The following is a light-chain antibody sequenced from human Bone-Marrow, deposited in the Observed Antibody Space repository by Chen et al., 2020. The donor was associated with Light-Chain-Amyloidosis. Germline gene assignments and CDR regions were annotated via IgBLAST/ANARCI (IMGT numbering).Light chain of an antibody. V-gene: IGKV3-20*01. CDR1: QSVSSSY. CDR2: GAS. Sequence: EIVFTPSPGTLCLFPGERATLSCRASQSVSSSYLAWYQQKPGQAPRLLIYGASSRATGIPDRFSGSGSGTDFTLTISRLEPEDFAVYYCQQYGSSPPWTFGQGTKVEIK. J-gene: IGKJ1*01. CDR3: QQYGSSPPWT.